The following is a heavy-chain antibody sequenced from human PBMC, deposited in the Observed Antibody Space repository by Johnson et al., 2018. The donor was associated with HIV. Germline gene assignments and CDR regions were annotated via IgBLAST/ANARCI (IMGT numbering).Heavy chain of an antibody. CDR1: GFTFSTSG. CDR3: ARRAYTSGGYAAVDL. J-gene: IGHJ3*01. Sequence: VQLVESGGGVVQPGRSLRLSCAASGFTFSTSGMHWVRQAPGKGLEWVAVIWYDGSNKYYADSVKGRFTISRDNSKNTLYLQMASLKSEDTAVYFCARRAYTSGGYAAVDLWGQGTMVTVSS. D-gene: IGHD6-19*01. CDR2: IWYDGSNK. V-gene: IGHV3-33*08.